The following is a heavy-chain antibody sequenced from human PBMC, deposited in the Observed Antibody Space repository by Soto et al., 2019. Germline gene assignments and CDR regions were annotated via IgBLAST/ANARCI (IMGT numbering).Heavy chain of an antibody. CDR3: ARTTAVPNTLRSRYFFDY. D-gene: IGHD4-17*01. J-gene: IGHJ4*02. CDR1: GGSVSDKTYY. Sequence: SETLSLTCSVSGGSVSDKTYYWSWIRQPPGKRLEWIGYVYYSGTTNYNPSLKSRVTISVDLPKNRFSLRLSSVTTADTALYYCARTTAVPNTLRSRYFFDYWGQGTLVTVSS. V-gene: IGHV4-61*01. CDR2: VYYSGTT.